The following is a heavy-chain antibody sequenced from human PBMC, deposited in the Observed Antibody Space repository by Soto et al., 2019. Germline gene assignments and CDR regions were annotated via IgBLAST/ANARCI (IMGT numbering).Heavy chain of an antibody. V-gene: IGHV3-11*01. CDR3: ARSAVLRYFDWLLYQSPVDV. Sequence: QVQLVESGGGLVKPGGSLRLSCAASGFTFSDYYMSWIRQAPGKGLEWVSYISSSGSTIYYADSVKGRFTISRDNAKNSLYLQMNSLRAEDTAVYYCARSAVLRYFDWLLYQSPVDVWGKGTTVTVSS. CDR2: ISSSGSTI. D-gene: IGHD3-9*01. J-gene: IGHJ6*04. CDR1: GFTFSDYY.